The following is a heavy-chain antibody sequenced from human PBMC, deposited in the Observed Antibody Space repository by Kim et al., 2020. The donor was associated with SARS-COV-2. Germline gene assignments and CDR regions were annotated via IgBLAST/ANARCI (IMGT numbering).Heavy chain of an antibody. Sequence: GGSLRLSCAASGFPFRTYPMIWVRQPPGKGPECVSSISSSGDRTYSSSDSLRGRFTISRDNSRNTLYLQMKTLRAADTAVYYYAKVISQTDYYCYVMDVWGEGTTVTVSS. CDR1: GFPFRTYP. J-gene: IGHJ6*04. CDR3: AKVISQTDYYCYVMDV. V-gene: IGHV3-23*01. CDR2: ISSSGDRT.